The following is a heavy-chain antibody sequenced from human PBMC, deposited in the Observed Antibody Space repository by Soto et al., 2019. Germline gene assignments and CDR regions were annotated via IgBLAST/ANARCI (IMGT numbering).Heavy chain of an antibody. J-gene: IGHJ3*02. D-gene: IGHD6-13*01. CDR1: GYSFTCYW. CDR2: IYPGDPDT. V-gene: IGHV5-51*01. Sequence: VETLMTCWKGSGYSFTCYWIGWVRQMRGKGLVGMGIIYPGDPDTRYSPSFQGQVTISADKSISTAYLQWSSLKASDTAMYYCAGRKRQQLVRFAFDIWGQGTMVTV. CDR3: AGRKRQQLVRFAFDI.